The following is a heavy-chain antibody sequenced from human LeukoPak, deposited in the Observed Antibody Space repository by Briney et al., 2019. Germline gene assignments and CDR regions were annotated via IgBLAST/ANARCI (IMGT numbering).Heavy chain of an antibody. CDR2: ISHDGSKK. CDR3: ARANGQLWTTPDY. J-gene: IGHJ4*02. CDR1: GFTLSSYG. Sequence: SGGSLRLSCAASGFTLSSYGMHWVRRPQGEGLEWVAVISHDGSKKYSAESVKGRFTISRDNSKNTLYLQMNSLRAEDTAVYYCARANGQLWTTPDYWGQGTLVTISS. V-gene: IGHV3-30*03. D-gene: IGHD5-18*01.